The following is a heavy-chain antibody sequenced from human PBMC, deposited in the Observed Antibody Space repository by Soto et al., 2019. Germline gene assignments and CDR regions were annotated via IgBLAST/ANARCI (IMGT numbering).Heavy chain of an antibody. Sequence: GGSLRLSCAASGFTFSSYAMHWVRQAPGKGLEWVAVISYDGSNKYYADSVKGRFTISRDNSKNTLYLQMNSLRAEDTAVYYCARVPGYSSGWYYFDSWGQGTLVTVFS. J-gene: IGHJ4*02. CDR1: GFTFSSYA. D-gene: IGHD6-19*01. CDR3: ARVPGYSSGWYYFDS. CDR2: ISYDGSNK. V-gene: IGHV3-30-3*01.